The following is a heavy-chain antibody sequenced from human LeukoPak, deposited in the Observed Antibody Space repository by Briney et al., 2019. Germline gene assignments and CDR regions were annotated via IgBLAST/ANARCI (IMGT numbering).Heavy chain of an antibody. J-gene: IGHJ4*02. CDR3: AKAGLVRGVIDNHFDY. D-gene: IGHD3-10*01. CDR2: ISGSGGST. V-gene: IGHV3-23*01. CDR1: GFTFSSYA. Sequence: GGSLRLSCAASGFTFSSYAMSWVRQAPGKGLEWVSAISGSGGSTYYADSVKGRFTISRDNSKNTLYLQMNSLRAEDTAVYYCAKAGLVRGVIDNHFDYWGQGTLVTVSS.